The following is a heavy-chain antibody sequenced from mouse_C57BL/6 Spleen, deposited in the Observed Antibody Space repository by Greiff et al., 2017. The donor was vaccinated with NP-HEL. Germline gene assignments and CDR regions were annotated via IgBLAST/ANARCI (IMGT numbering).Heavy chain of an antibody. CDR2: INPNNGGT. Sequence: EVQLQQSGPELVKPGASVKISCKASGYTFTDYYMNWVKQSHGKSLEWIGDINPNNGGTSYNQKFKGKATLTVNKSSSTAYMELRSLTSEDSAVYYCARGDYDRWFAYWGQGTLVTVSA. CDR3: ARGDYDRWFAY. J-gene: IGHJ3*01. CDR1: GYTFTDYY. D-gene: IGHD2-4*01. V-gene: IGHV1-26*01.